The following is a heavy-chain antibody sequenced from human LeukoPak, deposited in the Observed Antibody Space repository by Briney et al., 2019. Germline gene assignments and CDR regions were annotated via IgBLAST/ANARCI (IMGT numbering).Heavy chain of an antibody. CDR2: MNPNSGNT. CDR1: GYTFTSYD. D-gene: IGHD3-22*01. Sequence: ASVKVSCKASGYTFTSYDINWVRQATGQGLEWMGWMNPNSGNTGYAQKFQGRVTMTRNTSISTAYMELSSLRPEDTAVYYCAREGHYYDRYSWDPWGQGTLVTVSS. J-gene: IGHJ5*02. V-gene: IGHV1-8*01. CDR3: AREGHYYDRYSWDP.